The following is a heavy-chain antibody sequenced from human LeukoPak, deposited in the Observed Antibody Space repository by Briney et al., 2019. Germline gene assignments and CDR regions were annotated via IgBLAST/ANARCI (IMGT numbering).Heavy chain of an antibody. CDR3: ARQGPLYYYDSSGYLYHFDY. CDR1: GGSISSSSYY. J-gene: IGHJ4*02. CDR2: IYYSGST. Sequence: SETLALTCTVSGGSISSSSYYWGWIRQPPGKGLEWIGSIYYSGSTYYNPSLKSRVTISVDTSKNQFSLKLSSVTAADTAVYYCARQGPLYYYDSSGYLYHFDYWGQGTLVTVSS. D-gene: IGHD3-22*01. V-gene: IGHV4-39*01.